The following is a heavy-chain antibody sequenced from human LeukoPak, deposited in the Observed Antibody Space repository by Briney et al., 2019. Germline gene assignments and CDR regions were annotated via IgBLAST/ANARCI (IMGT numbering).Heavy chain of an antibody. CDR2: ISGSGGSK. CDR3: AKPAADPQH. V-gene: IGHV3-23*01. D-gene: IGHD6-13*01. Sequence: GGSLRLSCAASGFTFSSYAMSWVRQAPGKGLEGVSAISGSGGSKYYADSVKGRFTTSRDNSKHTLYLQMNSLRAEDTAVYYCAKPAADPQHWGQGTLVTVSS. J-gene: IGHJ1*01. CDR1: GFTFSSYA.